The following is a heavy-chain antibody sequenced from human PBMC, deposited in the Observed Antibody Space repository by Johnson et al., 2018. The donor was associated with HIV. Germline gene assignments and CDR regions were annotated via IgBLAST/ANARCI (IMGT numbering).Heavy chain of an antibody. CDR2: ISYDGSNK. J-gene: IGHJ3*01. D-gene: IGHD4-17*01. CDR3: AKDHGGDYGDFVRTLDTFDL. CDR1: GFTFSSYA. V-gene: IGHV3-30-3*01. Sequence: QVQLVESGGGVVQPGRSLRLSCAASGFTFSSYAVHWVRQAPGKGLEWVAVISYDGSNKYYADSVKGRFTISRDNSKNTLYQQMNSRRAEDTAIFYCAKDHGGDYGDFVRTLDTFDLWGRGTMVAVSS.